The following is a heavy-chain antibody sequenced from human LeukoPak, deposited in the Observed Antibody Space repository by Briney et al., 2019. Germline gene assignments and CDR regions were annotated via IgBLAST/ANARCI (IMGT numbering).Heavy chain of an antibody. V-gene: IGHV3-23*01. CDR3: AKKEVDSA. Sequence: PGGSLRLSCAASGFTFNIYAMTWVRQAPGKGLEWVSVISGSGDGTYYADSVKGRFTFSRDNSKNTLYLQMNSLRAEDTAVYYCAKKEVDSAWGQGTLVTVSS. CDR2: ISGSGDGT. J-gene: IGHJ5*02. D-gene: IGHD5-12*01. CDR1: GFTFNIYA.